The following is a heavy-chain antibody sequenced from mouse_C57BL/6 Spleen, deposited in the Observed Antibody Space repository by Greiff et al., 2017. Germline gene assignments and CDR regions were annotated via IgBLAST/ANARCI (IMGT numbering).Heavy chain of an antibody. J-gene: IGHJ2*01. D-gene: IGHD2-4*01. CDR1: GYTFTSYW. V-gene: IGHV1-55*01. Sequence: VKLPQPGAELVKPGASVKMSCKASGYTFTSYWITWVKQRPGQGLEWIGDIYPGSGSTHYNEQFKSKATLTVDTSSSTAYMQLSSLTSEDSAVYYCARLVIYYEDEDDYWGQGTTLTVSS. CDR3: ARLVIYYEDEDDY. CDR2: IYPGSGST.